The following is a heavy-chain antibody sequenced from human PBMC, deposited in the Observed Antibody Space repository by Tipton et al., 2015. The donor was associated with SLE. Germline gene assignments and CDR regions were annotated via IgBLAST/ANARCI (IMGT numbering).Heavy chain of an antibody. CDR3: ARSGGAGDLEY. J-gene: IGHJ4*02. CDR2: INGDGSSI. V-gene: IGHV3-74*01. CDR1: GFAFSSHW. D-gene: IGHD3-16*01. Sequence: SLRLSCAASGFAFSSHWMHWVRQAPGKGRVWVSHINGDGSSIRYGDSVKGRFIISRDNAKNTLYLQMNSLRAEDTAVYYCARSGGAGDLEYWGQGTLVTVSS.